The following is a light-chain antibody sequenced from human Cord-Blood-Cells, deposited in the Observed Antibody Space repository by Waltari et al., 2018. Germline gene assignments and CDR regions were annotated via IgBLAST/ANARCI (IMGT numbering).Light chain of an antibody. V-gene: IGLV2-11*01. CDR3: CSYAGSYTYV. Sequence: QSSLTQPRPVSGSPGQSVPILRTGTSSDVGGYNFVSWYQQHPGKAPKLMIYDVSKRPSGVPDRFSGYKSGNTASLTISGLQAEDEADYYCCSYAGSYTYVFGTGTKVTVL. CDR2: DVS. J-gene: IGLJ1*01. CDR1: SSDVGGYNF.